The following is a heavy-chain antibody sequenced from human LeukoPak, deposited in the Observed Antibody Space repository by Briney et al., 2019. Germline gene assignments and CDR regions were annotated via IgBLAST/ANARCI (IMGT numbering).Heavy chain of an antibody. J-gene: IGHJ4*02. D-gene: IGHD6-6*01. V-gene: IGHV3-21*01. Sequence: GGSLRLSCAASGFTFSSYSMNWVRQAPGKGLEWVPSISSSSSYIYYADSVKGRFTISRDNAKNSLYLQMNSLRAEDTAVYYCARDRAARPLDYWGQGTLVTVSS. CDR2: ISSSSSYI. CDR3: ARDRAARPLDY. CDR1: GFTFSSYS.